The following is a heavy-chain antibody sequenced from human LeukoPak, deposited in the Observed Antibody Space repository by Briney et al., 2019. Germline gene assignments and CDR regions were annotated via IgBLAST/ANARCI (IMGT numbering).Heavy chain of an antibody. J-gene: IGHJ4*02. CDR1: GFTFKNYW. Sequence: GGSLILSCAASGFTFKNYWMHWVRQAPGKGLVWVSRINTDGSSTSYADSVKGRFTISRDNAKNTLYLQMNSLRAEDTAVYYCAKPYGSAYYYFDNWGQGTPVTVSS. V-gene: IGHV3-74*01. CDR3: AKPYGSAYYYFDN. CDR2: INTDGSST. D-gene: IGHD6-19*01.